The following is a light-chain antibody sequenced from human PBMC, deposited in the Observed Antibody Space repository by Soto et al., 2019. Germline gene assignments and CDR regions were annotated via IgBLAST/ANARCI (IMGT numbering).Light chain of an antibody. V-gene: IGKV4-1*01. Sequence: DIVMTQSPDSLAVSLGERATIDCKSSQSVLYSSNNKNYLAWFQQKPGHPPKALFYWASTRESGVSDRFSGSGSGTDFTLTISSLQAEDVAVYYCQQYYNFPITFGQGTRLEIK. CDR1: QSVLYSSNNKNY. J-gene: IGKJ5*01. CDR2: WAS. CDR3: QQYYNFPIT.